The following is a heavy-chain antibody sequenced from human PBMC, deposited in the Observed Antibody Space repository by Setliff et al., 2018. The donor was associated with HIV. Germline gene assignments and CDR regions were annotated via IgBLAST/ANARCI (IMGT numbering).Heavy chain of an antibody. CDR3: AKGSGKITIYYYYMDG. V-gene: IGHV3-23*01. Sequence: GGSLRLSCAAPGFTFSIHAMSWVRQAPGKGLEWVSAISGSGGNTYYADSVKGRFTVSRDNSKNTLYLQMNSLRAEDTAVYYCAKGSGKITIYYYYMDGWGKGTTVTVSS. J-gene: IGHJ6*03. CDR1: GFTFSIHA. D-gene: IGHD3-3*01. CDR2: ISGSGGNT.